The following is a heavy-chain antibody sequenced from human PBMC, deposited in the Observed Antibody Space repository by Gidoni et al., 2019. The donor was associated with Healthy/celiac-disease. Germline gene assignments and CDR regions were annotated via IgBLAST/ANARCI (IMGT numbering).Heavy chain of an antibody. J-gene: IGHJ6*02. CDR2: IYPGDSDT. V-gene: IGHV5-51*01. CDR1: GYSFTSYW. D-gene: IGHD2-2*01. CDR3: ASPGYCSSTSCPAGYGMDV. Sequence: EVQLVQSGAEVKKPGESLKISCKGSGYSFTSYWIGWVRQMPGKGLEWMGIIYPGDSDTRYSPSFQGQVTISADKSISTAYLQWSSLKASDTAMYYCASPGYCSSTSCPAGYGMDVWGQGTTVTVSS.